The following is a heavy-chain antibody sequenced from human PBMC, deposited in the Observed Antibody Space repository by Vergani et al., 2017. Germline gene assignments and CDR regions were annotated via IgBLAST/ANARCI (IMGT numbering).Heavy chain of an antibody. J-gene: IGHJ4*01. D-gene: IGHD1-1*01. CDR2: ISGSGGST. Sequence: EVQLLESGGGLVQPGGSLRPSCAASGFTFSSYAMSWVRQAPGKGLEWVSAISGSGGSTYYADSVKGRFTISRDNSKNTLYLQMNSLRAEDTAVYYCAECRYNWDDGGDFDYWGQGTLVTVSS. CDR3: AECRYNWDDGGDFDY. V-gene: IGHV3-23*01. CDR1: GFTFSSYA.